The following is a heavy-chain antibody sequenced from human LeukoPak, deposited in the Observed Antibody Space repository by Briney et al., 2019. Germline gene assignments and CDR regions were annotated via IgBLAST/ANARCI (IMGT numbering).Heavy chain of an antibody. V-gene: IGHV3-48*01. J-gene: IGHJ4*02. CDR1: GFTFSSYS. Sequence: GGSLRLSCAASGFTFSSYSMNWVRQAPGKGLEWVSYISSSSSTIYYADSVKGRFTISRDNAKNSLYLQMNSLRAEDTAVHYCAGYGSGSYYWSGGQGTLVTVSS. CDR2: ISSSSSTI. D-gene: IGHD3-10*01. CDR3: AGYGSGSYYWS.